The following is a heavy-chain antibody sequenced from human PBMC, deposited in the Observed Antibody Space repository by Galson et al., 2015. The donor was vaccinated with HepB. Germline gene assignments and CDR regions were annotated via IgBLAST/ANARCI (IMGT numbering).Heavy chain of an antibody. CDR2: ISDGGDDT. J-gene: IGHJ3*01. CDR1: GFTFSNYA. D-gene: IGHD2-2*03. V-gene: IGHV3-23*01. Sequence: SLRLSCAASGFTFSNYAMSWVRQAPGTGLEWVSAISDGGDDTYYADSVRGRFTISRDNFKNTLYLQMNSLRAEDTAAYYCVKWARPGYGYFSEGFDVWGQGTMVTVSS. CDR3: VKWARPGYGYFSEGFDV.